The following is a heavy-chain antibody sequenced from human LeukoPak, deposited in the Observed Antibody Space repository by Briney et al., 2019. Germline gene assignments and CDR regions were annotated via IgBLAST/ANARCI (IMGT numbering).Heavy chain of an antibody. Sequence: GGSLRLSCAASGFTFSSYSMSWVRQAPGKGLEWVSSISGGSGYIYYADSVKGRFTISRDNAKNSLYLQMNSLRAEDTAVYYCVGGPISAAGEDYWGQGILVTVSS. CDR2: ISGGSGYI. CDR1: GFTFSSYS. J-gene: IGHJ4*02. CDR3: VGGPISAAGEDY. V-gene: IGHV3-21*01. D-gene: IGHD6-13*01.